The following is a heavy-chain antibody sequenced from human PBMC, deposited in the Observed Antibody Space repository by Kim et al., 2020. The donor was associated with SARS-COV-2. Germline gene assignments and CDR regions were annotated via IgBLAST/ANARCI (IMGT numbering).Heavy chain of an antibody. J-gene: IGHJ4*02. V-gene: IGHV4-34*01. CDR3: ARVRSSSSYYFDY. Sequence: SETLPLTCAVYGGSFSGYYWSWIRQPPGKGLEWIGEINHSGSTNYNPSLKSRVTISVDTSKNQFSLKLSSVTAADTAVYYCARVRSSSSYYFDYWGQGTLVTVSS. CDR1: GGSFSGYY. D-gene: IGHD6-6*01. CDR2: INHSGST.